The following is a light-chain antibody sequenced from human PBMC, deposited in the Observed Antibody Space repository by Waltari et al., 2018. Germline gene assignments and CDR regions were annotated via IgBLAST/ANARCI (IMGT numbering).Light chain of an antibody. J-gene: IGKJ3*01. V-gene: IGKV4-1*01. Sequence: DIVMTQSPDPLAVSLGERATINCKSSQSVLYSSNNKNYLAWYQLKPGQPPKLLIYWASTRESGVPDRFSGSGSGTDFSLTINSLQAEDVAVYYCQQYYTTPLTFGPGTKVDIK. CDR2: WAS. CDR3: QQYYTTPLT. CDR1: QSVLYSSNNKNY.